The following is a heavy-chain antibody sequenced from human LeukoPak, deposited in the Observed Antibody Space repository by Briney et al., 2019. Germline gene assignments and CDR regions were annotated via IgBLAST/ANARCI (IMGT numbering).Heavy chain of an antibody. CDR3: AGGRFPRSGYDWGYYYYYMDV. CDR2: IHYSGST. CDR1: GGSISSYY. J-gene: IGHJ6*03. D-gene: IGHD5-12*01. Sequence: SETLSLTCTVSGGSISSYYWSWIRQPPGKGLEYIGYIHYSGSTNYNPSLKRRVTISVDASKNESFLLLRSVTAADTAVYYCAGGRFPRSGYDWGYYYYYMDVWGKGTTVTVSS. V-gene: IGHV4-59*01.